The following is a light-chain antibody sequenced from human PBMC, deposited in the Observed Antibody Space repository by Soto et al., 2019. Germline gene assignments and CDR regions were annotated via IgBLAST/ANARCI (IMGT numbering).Light chain of an antibody. Sequence: DIVMTQSPDSLAVSLGERATINCKSSQSVLYSSNNKNYLAWYQQKPGQPPKLLIYWASTRESGVPDRFSGSWSWTDFTLTISSLHAEDVAVYYCQQYYSTPQTFGQGTKVEIK. CDR3: QQYYSTPQT. V-gene: IGKV4-1*01. CDR2: WAS. CDR1: QSVLYSSNNKNY. J-gene: IGKJ1*01.